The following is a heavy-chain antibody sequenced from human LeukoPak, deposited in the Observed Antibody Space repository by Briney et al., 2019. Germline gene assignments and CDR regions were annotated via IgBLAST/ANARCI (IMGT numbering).Heavy chain of an antibody. Sequence: PSETLSLTRTVSNGSITNYYWSWIRQPPGKGLEWIGYIYYSGSTNYNPSLKSRVTISVDTSKNQFSLRLTSVSAADTAVYYCARGFGYSYGRGYDYWGQGTLVTVSS. J-gene: IGHJ4*02. CDR1: NGSITNYY. CDR3: ARGFGYSYGRGYDY. V-gene: IGHV4-59*01. D-gene: IGHD5-18*01. CDR2: IYYSGST.